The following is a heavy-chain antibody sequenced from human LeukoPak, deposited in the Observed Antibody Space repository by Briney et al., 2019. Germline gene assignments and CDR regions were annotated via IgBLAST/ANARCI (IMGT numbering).Heavy chain of an antibody. CDR3: AKDYTS. CDR1: GFTFSSYW. V-gene: IGHV4-34*01. J-gene: IGHJ3*01. D-gene: IGHD4-11*01. Sequence: PGGSLRLSCAASGFTFSSYWMSWVRQPPGKGLEWIGEITHSGSTNYNSSLKSRVTISVDTSKNQFSLKLNSVTAADTAVYYCAKDYTSWGQGTMVTVSS. CDR2: ITHSGST.